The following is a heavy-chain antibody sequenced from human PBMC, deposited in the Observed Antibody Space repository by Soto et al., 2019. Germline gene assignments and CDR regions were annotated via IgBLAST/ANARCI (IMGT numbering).Heavy chain of an antibody. CDR1: GFNFNSHP. V-gene: IGHV3-23*01. J-gene: IGHJ6*03. Sequence: GGSLRLSCVASGFNFNSHPMRWVRQAPGKGLEWVSSISDSGSAAIYADSVKGRFTISRDNSRTTLYLQMNSLRAEDTAVYYCARLSRMAVAANSYYNYMDVWGKGTTVTVSS. CDR3: ARLSRMAVAANSYYNYMDV. CDR2: ISDSGSAA. D-gene: IGHD6-19*01.